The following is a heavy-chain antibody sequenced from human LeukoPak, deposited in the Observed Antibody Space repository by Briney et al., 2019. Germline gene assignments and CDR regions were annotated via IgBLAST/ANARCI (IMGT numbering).Heavy chain of an antibody. CDR3: ARDTSSGYYVSDY. D-gene: IGHD3-22*01. Sequence: SVKVSCKASGGTFSSYAISWVRQAPGQGLEWMGRIIPILGIANYAQKFQGRVTITADKSTSTAYMELSSLRSEDTAVYYCARDTSSGYYVSDYWGQGTLVTVSS. CDR2: IIPILGIA. J-gene: IGHJ4*02. CDR1: GGTFSSYA. V-gene: IGHV1-69*04.